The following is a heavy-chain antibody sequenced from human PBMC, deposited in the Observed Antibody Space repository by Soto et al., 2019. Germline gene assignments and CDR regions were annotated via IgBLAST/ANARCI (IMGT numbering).Heavy chain of an antibody. CDR1: GFTFSFYA. CDR2: ISYDGNNK. Sequence: QVQLVESGGGVVQPGRSLRLSCAASGFTFSFYAMHWVRQAPGKGLEWVAVISYDGNNKYYADSVKGRFTISRDNSKNTLYVQMNSLRPEDTAVYFCARDLVGAVTGPYYFGSWGQGTLVTVSS. D-gene: IGHD6-19*01. V-gene: IGHV3-30-3*01. CDR3: ARDLVGAVTGPYYFGS. J-gene: IGHJ4*02.